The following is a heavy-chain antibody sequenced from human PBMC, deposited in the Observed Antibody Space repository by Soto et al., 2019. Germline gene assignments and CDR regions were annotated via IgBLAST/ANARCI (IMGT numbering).Heavy chain of an antibody. Sequence: SQTLSLTCAISGDSVSSNSAAWNWIRQSPSRGLEWLGRTYYRSKWYNDYAVSVKSRITINPDTSKNQFSLQLNSVTPEDTAVYYCARDHYYGSGRSRLYYYGMDVWGQGTTVTVSS. CDR2: TYYRSKWYN. V-gene: IGHV6-1*01. J-gene: IGHJ6*02. CDR3: ARDHYYGSGRSRLYYYGMDV. CDR1: GDSVSSNSAA. D-gene: IGHD3-10*01.